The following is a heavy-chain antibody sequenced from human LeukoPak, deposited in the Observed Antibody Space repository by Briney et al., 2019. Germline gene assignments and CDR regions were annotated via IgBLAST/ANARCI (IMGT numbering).Heavy chain of an antibody. CDR2: ISSSSSYI. V-gene: IGHV3-21*01. CDR3: ARDQVNDYGDDTEFDY. D-gene: IGHD4-17*01. CDR1: GFTFSSYS. J-gene: IGHJ4*02. Sequence: GGSLRLSCAASGFTFSSYSMNWVRQAPGKGLEWDSSISSSSSYIYYADSVKGRFTISRDNAKNSLYLQMSSLRAEDTAVYYCARDQVNDYGDDTEFDYWGQGTLVTV.